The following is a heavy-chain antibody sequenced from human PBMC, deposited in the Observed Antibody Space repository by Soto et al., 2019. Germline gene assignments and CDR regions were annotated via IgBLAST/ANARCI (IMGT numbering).Heavy chain of an antibody. CDR1: GGSFNNQA. V-gene: IGHV1-69*01. D-gene: IGHD1-26*01. CDR2: IVPIFGAA. Sequence: QAQLVQSGAEVKKPGSSVKVSCKASGGSFNNQAVNWVRQAPGQGLEWMGGIVPIFGAADYAQKFQGRVTITADESTSTSYMEMSSLRSEDTAVYYCARGAGTYWYFDLWGPGTLVTVSS. CDR3: ARGAGTYWYFDL. J-gene: IGHJ2*01.